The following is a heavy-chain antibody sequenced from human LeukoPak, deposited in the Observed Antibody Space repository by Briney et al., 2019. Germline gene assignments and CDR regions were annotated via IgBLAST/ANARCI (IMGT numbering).Heavy chain of an antibody. D-gene: IGHD3-10*01. J-gene: IGHJ3*02. V-gene: IGHV1-2*02. Sequence: GASVKVSCKASGYTFTGYYMHWVRQAPGQGLEWMGWINPNSGGTNYAQKFQGRVTMTRDTSISTAYMELSRLRSDDTAVYYCARSRIYTGFGDVGSGKAFDIWGQGTMVTVSS. CDR1: GYTFTGYY. CDR3: ARSRIYTGFGDVGSGKAFDI. CDR2: INPNSGGT.